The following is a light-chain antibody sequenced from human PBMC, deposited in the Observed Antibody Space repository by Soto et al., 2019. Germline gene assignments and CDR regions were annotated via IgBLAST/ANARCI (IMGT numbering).Light chain of an antibody. V-gene: IGKV3-11*01. CDR1: QSVSSY. J-gene: IGKJ3*01. Sequence: EIVLTQSPATLSLSPGERATLSCRASQSVSSYLAWYQQKPGQAPRLLIYDASNRATGIPARFSGSRSGTDFILTISSLEPDDFAVYYCQQRSNWPPFTFGPGTKVDIK. CDR3: QQRSNWPPFT. CDR2: DAS.